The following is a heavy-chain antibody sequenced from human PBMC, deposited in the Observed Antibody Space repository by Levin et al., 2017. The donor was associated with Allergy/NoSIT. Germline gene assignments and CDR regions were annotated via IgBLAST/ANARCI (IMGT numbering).Heavy chain of an antibody. J-gene: IGHJ4*02. V-gene: IGHV3-43*01. CDR3: AKDREMATMSGYFDY. CDR2: ISWDGGST. D-gene: IGHD5-24*01. CDR1: GFTFDDYT. Sequence: GESLKISCAASGFTFDDYTMHWVRQAPGKGLEWVSLISWDGGSTYYADSVKGRFTISRDNSKNSLYLQMNSLRTEDTALYYCAKDREMATMSGYFDYWGQGTLVTVSS.